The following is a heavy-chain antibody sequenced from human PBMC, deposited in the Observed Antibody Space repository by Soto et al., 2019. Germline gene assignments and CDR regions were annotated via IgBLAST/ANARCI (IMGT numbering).Heavy chain of an antibody. Sequence: QVQLVQSGAEVRKPGASVKVSCEASGYTFTTYDIIWVRQAPGQGLEWLGWISAYSGDKKYAQKFQGRVTMTTDTSTITAYMELRSLRSDDTAIYYCTRTPRGAGTFDYWGQGTLVTVSS. V-gene: IGHV1-18*01. CDR3: TRTPRGAGTFDY. D-gene: IGHD2-15*01. J-gene: IGHJ4*02. CDR2: ISAYSGDK. CDR1: GYTFTTYD.